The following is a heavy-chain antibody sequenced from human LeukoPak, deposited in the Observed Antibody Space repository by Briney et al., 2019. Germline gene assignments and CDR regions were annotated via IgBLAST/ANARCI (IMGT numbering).Heavy chain of an antibody. J-gene: IGHJ5*02. CDR1: GFTFSSYS. CDR3: ARGTMRATSNWFDP. CDR2: ISSSSSYI. D-gene: IGHD3-22*01. Sequence: GGSLRLSCAASGFTFSSYSMNWVRQAPGKGLEWLSSISSSSSYIYYADSVKGRFTISRDNAKNSLYLQMNSLRAEDTAVYYCARGTMRATSNWFDPWGQGTLVTVSS. V-gene: IGHV3-21*01.